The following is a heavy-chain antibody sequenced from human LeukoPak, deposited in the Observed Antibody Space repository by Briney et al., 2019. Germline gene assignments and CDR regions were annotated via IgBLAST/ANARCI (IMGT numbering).Heavy chain of an antibody. D-gene: IGHD3-16*02. CDR1: GVSISSGGYS. Sequence: PSETLSLTCAVSGVSISSGGYSWSWIRQPPGKGLEWIGYIYHSGSTYYNPSLKSRVTISVDRSKNQFSLKLSSVTAADTAVYYCARLRESGVVFDYWGQGTLVTVSS. CDR3: ARLRESGVVFDY. J-gene: IGHJ4*02. V-gene: IGHV4-30-2*01. CDR2: IYHSGST.